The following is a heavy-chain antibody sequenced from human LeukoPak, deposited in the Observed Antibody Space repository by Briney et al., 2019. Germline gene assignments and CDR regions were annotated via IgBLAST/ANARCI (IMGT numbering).Heavy chain of an antibody. CDR3: ARNYYDSSGYSSWPSGIDY. J-gene: IGHJ4*02. V-gene: IGHV1-69*05. CDR1: GGTFSSYA. D-gene: IGHD3-22*01. CDR2: IIPIFGTA. Sequence: GASVKVSCKASGGTFSSYAISWVRQAPGQGLEWMGGIIPIFGTANYAQKFQGRVTITTDESTSTAYMELSSLRSEDTAVYYCARNYYDSSGYSSWPSGIDYWGQGTLVTVSS.